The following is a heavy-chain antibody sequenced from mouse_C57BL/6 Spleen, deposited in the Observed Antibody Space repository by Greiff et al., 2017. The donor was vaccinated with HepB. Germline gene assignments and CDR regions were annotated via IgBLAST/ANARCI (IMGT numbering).Heavy chain of an antibody. J-gene: IGHJ1*03. CDR1: GYSITSGYY. CDR2: ISYDGSN. Sequence: ESGPGLVKPSQSLSLTCSVTGYSITSGYYWNWIRQFPGNKLEWMGYISYDGSNNYNPSLKNRISITRDTSKNQFFLKLNSVTTEDTATYYCARDSRGYFDVWGTGTTVTVSS. V-gene: IGHV3-6*01. CDR3: ARDSRGYFDV.